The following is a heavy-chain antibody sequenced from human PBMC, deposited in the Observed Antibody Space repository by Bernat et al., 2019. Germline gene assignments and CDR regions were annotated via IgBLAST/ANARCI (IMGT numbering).Heavy chain of an antibody. CDR1: GFTFSGSA. CDR2: IRSKANSYAT. Sequence: EVQLVESGGGLVQPGGSLKLSCAASGFTFSGSAMHWVRQASGKGLEWVGRIRSKANSYATAYAASVKGRFTISRDDSKNTAYLQMNSLRAEDTAVYYCAKDLAFAALYYYAVDVWGQGTTVTVSS. J-gene: IGHJ6*02. V-gene: IGHV3-73*02. D-gene: IGHD6-25*01. CDR3: AKDLAFAALYYYAVDV.